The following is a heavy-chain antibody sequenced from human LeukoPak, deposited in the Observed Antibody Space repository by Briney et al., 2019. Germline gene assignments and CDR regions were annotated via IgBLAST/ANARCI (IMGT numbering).Heavy chain of an antibody. D-gene: IGHD6-19*01. J-gene: IGHJ6*01. CDR2: INHSGST. CDR3: ARFLTKGSSGWYSLYYGMDV. CDR1: GGSFSGYY. V-gene: IGHV4-34*01. Sequence: SETLSLTCAVYGGSFSGYYWSWIRQPPGKGLEWIGEINHSGSTNTNPSLKSRVTISVDTSKNQFSLKMSSVTDADTDVYYCARFLTKGSSGWYSLYYGMDVWGQGTTVTVSS.